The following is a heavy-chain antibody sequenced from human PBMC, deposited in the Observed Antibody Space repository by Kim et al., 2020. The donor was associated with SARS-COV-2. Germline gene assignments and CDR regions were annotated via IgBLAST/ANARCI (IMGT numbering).Heavy chain of an antibody. J-gene: IGHJ4*02. CDR3: ARDPHSSSWSAPSRTRVDIQAV. Sequence: SSVKVSCKASGGTFSSYAIIWLRQAPGQGLEWMGRIIPILGLANYAQNFHGRVTITADKSTSTAYMDLSSLRSEDTAVYYCARDPHSSSWSAPSRTRVDIQAVGGQGTLVTVSS. D-gene: IGHD6-13*01. V-gene: IGHV1-69*04. CDR1: GGTFSSYA. CDR2: IIPILGLA.